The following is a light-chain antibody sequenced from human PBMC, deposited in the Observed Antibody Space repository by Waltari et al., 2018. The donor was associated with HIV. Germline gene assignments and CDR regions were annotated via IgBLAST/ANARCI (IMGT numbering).Light chain of an antibody. V-gene: IGLV1-44*01. CDR3: EAWDDSLNGYV. CDR2: GYD. CDR1: SSNIGSNS. J-gene: IGLJ1*01. Sequence: QSVLTQPPSASGTPGQRVTISRSGSSSNIGSNSVNWYQQLPGTSPQLLIYGYDHRPSGDPDRFSGAKAGTSASLAISGPQSEDEAVYCWEAWDDSLNGYVFGAGTKVTVL.